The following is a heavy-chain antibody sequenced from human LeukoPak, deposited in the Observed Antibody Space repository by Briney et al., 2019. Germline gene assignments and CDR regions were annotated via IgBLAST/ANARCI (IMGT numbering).Heavy chain of an antibody. CDR3: ARVPFDCSGGSCYSESYFDY. V-gene: IGHV4-34*01. CDR1: GGSFSGYY. CDR2: INHSGST. J-gene: IGHJ4*02. D-gene: IGHD2-15*01. Sequence: SETLSLTCAVYGGSFSGYYWSWIRQPPGKGLEWIGEINHSGSTNYNPSLKSRVTISVDTSKDQFSLKLSSVTAADTAVYYCARVPFDCSGGSCYSESYFDYWGQGTLVTVSS.